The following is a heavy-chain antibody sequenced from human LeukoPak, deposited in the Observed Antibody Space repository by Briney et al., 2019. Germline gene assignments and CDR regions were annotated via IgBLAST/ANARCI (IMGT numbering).Heavy chain of an antibody. D-gene: IGHD4-23*01. J-gene: IGHJ4*02. Sequence: SETLSLTCTVSGGSISSYYWSWIRQPPGKGLEWIGYIYHSRSTDYNPSLKSRVTISVDTSKSQFSLKLTSVTAADTAVYYCATLTTVVTAYYFDHWGQGTLVTVSS. V-gene: IGHV4-4*09. CDR3: ATLTTVVTAYYFDH. CDR2: IYHSRST. CDR1: GGSISSYY.